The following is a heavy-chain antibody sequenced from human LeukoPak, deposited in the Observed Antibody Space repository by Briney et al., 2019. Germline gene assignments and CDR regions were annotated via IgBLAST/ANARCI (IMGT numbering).Heavy chain of an antibody. CDR3: AKDQRAVAGTCFDN. Sequence: CGALRLSCTCTRCTFRSYLMAWVGPAGAKGREGVEDLSGSGNSPNYADSVKGRFTISRDNSNNTLYLQMKTLSPEDTAVYYCAKDQRAVAGTCFDNWGQGTLVTVSS. CDR1: RCTFRSYL. D-gene: IGHD6-19*01. CDR2: LSGSGNSP. V-gene: IGHV3-23*01. J-gene: IGHJ4*02.